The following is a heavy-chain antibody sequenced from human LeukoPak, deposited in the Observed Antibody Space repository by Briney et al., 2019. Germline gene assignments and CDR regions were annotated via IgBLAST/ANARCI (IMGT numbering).Heavy chain of an antibody. D-gene: IGHD3-3*02. J-gene: IGHJ4*02. CDR1: RLSFNTYD. Sequence: GGSLRLFCAASRLSFNTYDMHWARQAPGKGLEWVAVISSDGSHKYWADSVKGRFTISRDNSKNTVYLQMNSLRAEDQAVYYCAKCSIYWYYFDYWGQGTLVTVSS. CDR2: ISSDGSHK. V-gene: IGHV3-30*18. CDR3: AKCSIYWYYFDY.